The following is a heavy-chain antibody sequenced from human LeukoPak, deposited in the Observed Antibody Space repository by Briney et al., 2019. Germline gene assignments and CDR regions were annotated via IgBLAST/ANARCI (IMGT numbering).Heavy chain of an antibody. D-gene: IGHD2-8*01. V-gene: IGHV3-7*01. Sequence: GLEWVANIKQDGSEKYYVDSVKGRFTISRDNAKNSLYLQMNSLRAEDTAVYYCARDRVFSRYWGQGTLVTVSS. CDR3: ARDRVFSRY. CDR2: IKQDGSEK. J-gene: IGHJ4*02.